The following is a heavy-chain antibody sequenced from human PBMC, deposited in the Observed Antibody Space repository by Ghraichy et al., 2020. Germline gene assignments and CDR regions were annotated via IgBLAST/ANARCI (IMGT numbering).Heavy chain of an antibody. CDR2: VWYDGSNK. CDR1: GFTFSSYG. CDR3: AKVGRQQLERGYFDY. D-gene: IGHD6-13*01. Sequence: TLSLTCAASGFTFSSYGMHWVRQAPGKGVEWVALVWYDGSNKYYADSVKGRFTISRDNSKNTLYLQMNSLRAEDTAVYYCAKVGRQQLERGYFDYGGQGTLVTVSS. V-gene: IGHV3-33*06. J-gene: IGHJ4*02.